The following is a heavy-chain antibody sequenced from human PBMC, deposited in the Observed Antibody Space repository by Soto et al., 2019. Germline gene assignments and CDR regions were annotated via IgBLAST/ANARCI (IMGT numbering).Heavy chain of an antibody. D-gene: IGHD2-15*01. CDR1: GGSFSGYY. CDR3: ARDLEVVVAAKGHDWFDP. J-gene: IGHJ5*02. Sequence: QVQLQQWGAGLLKPSETLSLTCAVYGGSFSGYYWSWIRQPPGKGLEWIGEINHSGSTNYNPSLKRRVTISVDTSKNQFSLKLSSVTAADTAVYYCARDLEVVVAAKGHDWFDPWGQGTLVTVSS. V-gene: IGHV4-34*01. CDR2: INHSGST.